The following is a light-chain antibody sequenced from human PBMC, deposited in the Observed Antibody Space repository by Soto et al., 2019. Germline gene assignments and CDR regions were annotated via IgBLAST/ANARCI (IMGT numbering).Light chain of an antibody. CDR1: SSNIGGNT. V-gene: IGLV1-44*01. Sequence: QSVLTQPPSASGTPGQRVTISCSGSSSNIGGNTVNWYQQLPGTDPKLLIYGNDQRPSGVPDRFSGSNSGTSASLAISCLQSEDEADYYCAAWDDSLNAFVFGTGTKLTVL. CDR2: GND. J-gene: IGLJ1*01. CDR3: AAWDDSLNAFV.